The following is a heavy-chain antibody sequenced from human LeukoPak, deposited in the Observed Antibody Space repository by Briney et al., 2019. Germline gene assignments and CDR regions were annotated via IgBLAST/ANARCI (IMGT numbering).Heavy chain of an antibody. CDR1: GYTFTSYD. V-gene: IGHV1-8*01. CDR2: MNPNSGNT. J-gene: IGHJ5*02. Sequence: VASEKVSCKASGYTFTSYDINWVRQATGQVLEWMGWMNPNSGNTGYAQKFQGRVTMTRNTSISTAYMELSSLRSEDTAVYYCARGGGKISGSYYAPYNWFDPWGQGTLVTVSS. D-gene: IGHD1-26*01. CDR3: ARGGGKISGSYYAPYNWFDP.